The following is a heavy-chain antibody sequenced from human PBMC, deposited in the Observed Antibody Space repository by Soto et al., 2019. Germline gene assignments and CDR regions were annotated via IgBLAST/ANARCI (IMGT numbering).Heavy chain of an antibody. CDR3: AQTPRYCSSGSCYAGYYQH. D-gene: IGHD2-2*01. V-gene: IGHV3-23*01. Sequence: EVELLESGGGLVQPGGSLRLSCAASGFTFSSYAMTWVRQPPGKGLEWVSTISGSGGNTYQPDSVKGRFTISRDNSKNTMYLQMNSLRAEDTAVYYCAQTPRYCSSGSCYAGYYQHWCQGTLVTVSS. J-gene: IGHJ1*01. CDR2: ISGSGGNT. CDR1: GFTFSSYA.